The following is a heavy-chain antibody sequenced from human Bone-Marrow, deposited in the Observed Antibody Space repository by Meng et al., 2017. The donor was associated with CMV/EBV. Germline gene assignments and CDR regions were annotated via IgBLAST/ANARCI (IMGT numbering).Heavy chain of an antibody. CDR1: GFTVSSNY. V-gene: IGHV3-53*01. CDR3: ARAQAPGYCSSTSCLPHYYYYYGMDV. CDR2: IYSGGST. Sequence: GGSLRLSCAASGFTVSSNYMSWVRQAPGKGLEWVSVIYSGGSTYYADSVKGRFTISRDNSKNTLYLQMNRLRAEDTAVYYCARAQAPGYCSSTSCLPHYYYYYGMDVWGQGTTVTVSS. D-gene: IGHD2-2*01. J-gene: IGHJ6*02.